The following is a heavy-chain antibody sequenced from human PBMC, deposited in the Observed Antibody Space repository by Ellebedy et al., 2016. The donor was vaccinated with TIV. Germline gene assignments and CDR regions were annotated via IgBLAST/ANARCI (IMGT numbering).Heavy chain of an antibody. CDR1: GGSFSDYY. D-gene: IGHD5-12*01. CDR3: ARVATGD. V-gene: IGHV4-34*01. J-gene: IGHJ4*02. CDR2: INHGGST. Sequence: SETLSLXXAVYGGSFSDYYWTWIRQPPGKGLEWIGEINHGGSTNYNPSLKSRVTISVDTSKNQFSLKLSSVTAADTAMYYCARVATGDWGQGTLVTVAS.